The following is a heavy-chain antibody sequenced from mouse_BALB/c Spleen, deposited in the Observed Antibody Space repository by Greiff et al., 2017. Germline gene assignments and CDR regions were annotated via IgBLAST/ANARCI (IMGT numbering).Heavy chain of an antibody. J-gene: IGHJ1*01. CDR2: INPSNGRT. Sequence: VKLQQPGAELVKPGASVKLSCKASGYTFTSYWMHWVKQRPGQGLEWIGEINPSNGRTNYNEKFKSKATLTVDKSSSTAYMQLSSLTSEDSAVYYCAREDDYDGYWYFDVWGAGTTVTVSA. D-gene: IGHD2-4*01. V-gene: IGHV1S81*02. CDR1: GYTFTSYW. CDR3: AREDDYDGYWYFDV.